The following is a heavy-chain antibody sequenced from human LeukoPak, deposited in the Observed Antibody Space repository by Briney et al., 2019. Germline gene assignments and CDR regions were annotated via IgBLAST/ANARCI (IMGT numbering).Heavy chain of an antibody. J-gene: IGHJ4*02. CDR2: IDSDGSST. CDR3: ARERSDSSGYLQY. Sequence: PGGSLRLSGAASGFTFSNYWMHWVRQAPGKGLVWVSRIDSDGSSTNYAGSVKGRFTISRDNAENTLYLQMNSLRVEDTAVYYCARERSDSSGYLQYWGQGTLDTVSS. CDR1: GFTFSNYW. D-gene: IGHD3-22*01. V-gene: IGHV3-74*01.